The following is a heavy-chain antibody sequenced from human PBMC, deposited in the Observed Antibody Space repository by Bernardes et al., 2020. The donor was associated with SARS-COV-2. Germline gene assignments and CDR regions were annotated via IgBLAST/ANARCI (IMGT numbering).Heavy chain of an antibody. CDR3: AKREYYDFWSGPIDY. Sequence: GGSLRLSCAASGFTFSSASMNWVRQAPGKGLEWVAAISGSGGSTYYADSVRGRFTISRDKSKNKLYLQMNSQRAEDTAVYYCAKREYYDFWSGPIDYWGQGTLVTVSS. CDR1: GFTFSSAS. V-gene: IGHV3-23*01. J-gene: IGHJ4*02. CDR2: ISGSGGST. D-gene: IGHD3-3*01.